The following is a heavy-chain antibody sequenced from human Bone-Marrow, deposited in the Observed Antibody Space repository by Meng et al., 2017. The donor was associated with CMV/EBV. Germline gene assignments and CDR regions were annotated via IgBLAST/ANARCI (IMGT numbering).Heavy chain of an antibody. CDR3: ARVSGSYFDY. D-gene: IGHD1-26*01. V-gene: IGHV4-61*01. Sequence: GSLRLSCIVSGDSVSSGSYYWSWIRQPPGKGLEWIGYIYYSGTANYNPSLKSRVTISVDTSKNQFSLKLSSVTAADTAVYYCARVSGSYFDYWGQGTLVTVSS. CDR2: IYYSGTA. J-gene: IGHJ4*02. CDR1: GDSVSSGSYY.